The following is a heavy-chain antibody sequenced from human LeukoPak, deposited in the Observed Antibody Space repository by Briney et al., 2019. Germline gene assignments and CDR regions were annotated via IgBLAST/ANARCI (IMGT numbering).Heavy chain of an antibody. V-gene: IGHV4-34*01. Sequence: SETLSLTCAVYGGTFSGYYWSWIRQPPGKGLEWIGEINHSGSTNYNPSLKSRVTISVDTSKNQFSLKLSSVTAADTAVYYCAREGKIVVVPAARNSHNWFDPWGQGTLVTVSS. CDR3: AREGKIVVVPAARNSHNWFDP. D-gene: IGHD2-2*01. J-gene: IGHJ5*02. CDR1: GGTFSGYY. CDR2: INHSGST.